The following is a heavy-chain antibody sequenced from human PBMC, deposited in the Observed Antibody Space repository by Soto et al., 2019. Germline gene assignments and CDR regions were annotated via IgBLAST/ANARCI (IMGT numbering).Heavy chain of an antibody. CDR1: GFTFSNYA. D-gene: IGHD3-9*01. Sequence: VQLLESGGGLVQPGGSLRLSCAASGFTFSNYAMSWVRQAPGKGLEWVSGMSNSGSRTYYADSVKGRFIISRDNSKNSLYLQMNSLRPEDTAVYYCAKAYFDILTGYFGDYWGKGTLVSVSS. J-gene: IGHJ4*02. CDR3: AKAYFDILTGYFGDY. V-gene: IGHV3-23*01. CDR2: MSNSGSRT.